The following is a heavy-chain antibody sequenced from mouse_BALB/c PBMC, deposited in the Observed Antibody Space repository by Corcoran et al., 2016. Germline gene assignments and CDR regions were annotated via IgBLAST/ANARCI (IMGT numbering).Heavy chain of an antibody. V-gene: IGHV14-3*02. D-gene: IGHD2-1*01. Sequence: EVQLQQSGAELVKPGASVKLSCTASGFNIKDTYMHWVKQRPEQGLEWIGRIDTANGNTKYDPKFQGKANITADTSSNTAYLQLSSLTSEDTAVYYCARGDIYNWGQGTSVTVSS. J-gene: IGHJ4*01. CDR3: ARGDIYN. CDR2: IDTANGNT. CDR1: GFNIKDTY.